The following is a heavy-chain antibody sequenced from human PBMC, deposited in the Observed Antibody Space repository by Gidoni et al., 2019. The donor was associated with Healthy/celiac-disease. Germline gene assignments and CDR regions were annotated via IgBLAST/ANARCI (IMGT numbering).Heavy chain of an antibody. D-gene: IGHD4-17*01. CDR3: AKAKHGDYSLAFDI. CDR1: SSYG. J-gene: IGHJ3*02. V-gene: IGHV3-30*18. CDR2: ISYDGSNK. Sequence: SSYGMHWVRQAPGKGLEWVAVISYDGSNKYYADSVKGRFTISRDNSKNTLYLQMNSLRAEDTAVYYCAKAKHGDYSLAFDIWGQGTMVTVSS.